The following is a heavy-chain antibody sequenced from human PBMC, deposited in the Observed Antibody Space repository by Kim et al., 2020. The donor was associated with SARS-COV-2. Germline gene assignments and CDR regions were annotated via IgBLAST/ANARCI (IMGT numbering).Heavy chain of an antibody. CDR2: IYYSGST. CDR3: AKLGYCRSASCRGFDP. Sequence: SETLSLTCTXSGGSISSHYWNWIRQPPGKGLEWIGYIYYSGSTNYNPSLKSRVTISVDTSKNQFSLKLTSVTAADTAVYYCAKLGYCRSASCRGFDPWGQGTLVTVSS. J-gene: IGHJ5*02. V-gene: IGHV4-59*08. CDR1: GGSISSHY. D-gene: IGHD2-2*03.